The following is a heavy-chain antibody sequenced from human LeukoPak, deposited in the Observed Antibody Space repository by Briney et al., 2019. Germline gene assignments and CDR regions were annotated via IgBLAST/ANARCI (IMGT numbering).Heavy chain of an antibody. J-gene: IGHJ4*02. Sequence: ASVTVSCKASGYTFTSYYMHWVRQAPGQGLEWMGIINPSGGSTSYAQKFQGRVTMTRDTSTSTVYMEVSSLRSVDTAVYYCARGTANFWSGYSSHFDYWGQGTLVTVSS. CDR2: INPSGGST. V-gene: IGHV1-46*01. D-gene: IGHD3-3*01. CDR3: ARGTANFWSGYSSHFDY. CDR1: GYTFTSYY.